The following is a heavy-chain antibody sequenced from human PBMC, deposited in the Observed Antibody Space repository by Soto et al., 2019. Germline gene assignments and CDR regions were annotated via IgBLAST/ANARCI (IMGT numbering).Heavy chain of an antibody. CDR3: ARSGSYWFFDL. CDR1: GYDFSNSW. D-gene: IGHD5-12*01. CDR2: IYPGSSDT. V-gene: IGHV5-51*01. Sequence: GESLKISCEGFGYDFSNSWIGWVRQMPGKGLEWMGIIYPGSSDTRYSPSFQGQVIISADKSISTVFLQWNSLKASDTAKYFCARSGSYWFFDLWGRGTLVTVSS. J-gene: IGHJ2*01.